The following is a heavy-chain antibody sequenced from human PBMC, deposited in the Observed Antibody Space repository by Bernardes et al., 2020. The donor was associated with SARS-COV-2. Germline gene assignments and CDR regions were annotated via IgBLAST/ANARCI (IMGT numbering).Heavy chain of an antibody. V-gene: IGHV3-7*01. CDR3: GKGGWYPDY. J-gene: IGHJ4*02. CDR2: IKQDGSEK. Sequence: LMSCCAVLGVTYCSPWTSGARETPGKVLEGAVYIKQDGSEKHYVYSVRGRFTISRDYAKNSLYLQMNSLRVDDTAIYYCGKGGWYPDYWGQGTLVTVSS. CDR1: GVTYCSPW. D-gene: IGHD6-19*01.